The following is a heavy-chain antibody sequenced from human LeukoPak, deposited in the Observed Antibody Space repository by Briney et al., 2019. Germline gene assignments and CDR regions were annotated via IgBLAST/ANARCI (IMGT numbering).Heavy chain of an antibody. D-gene: IGHD4-17*01. CDR2: ITSYNGNT. J-gene: IGHJ4*02. Sequence: ASVKVSCKASGYTFTSYPISWVRQAPGQGLEWMGWITSYNGNTHYAQKLQGRVTMTTETSTSTAYMDLRGLRSDDTAVYYCARGYDYGDYVGDFDYWGQGTLVTVSS. CDR3: ARGYDYGDYVGDFDY. CDR1: GYTFTSYP. V-gene: IGHV1-18*01.